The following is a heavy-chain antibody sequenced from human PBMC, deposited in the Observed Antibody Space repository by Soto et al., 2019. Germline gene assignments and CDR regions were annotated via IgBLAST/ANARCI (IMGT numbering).Heavy chain of an antibody. CDR3: ARTVYSAYDYWRTSFDY. V-gene: IGHV3-30-3*01. D-gene: IGHD5-12*01. CDR2: ISHNGNRQ. J-gene: IGHJ4*02. CDR1: GFVFGANA. Sequence: QVRLEESGGGGVQAGTSLRLSCVASGFVFGANAMHWVRQAPGKGLEWVSMISHNGNRQHYADSVKGRFTISRDNSNNTLFLQMDRLRAEDTAMYYGARTVYSAYDYWRTSFDYWGQGALVNVSS.